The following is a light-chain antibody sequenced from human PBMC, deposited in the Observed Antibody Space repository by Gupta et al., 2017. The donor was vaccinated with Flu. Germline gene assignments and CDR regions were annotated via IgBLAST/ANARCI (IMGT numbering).Light chain of an antibody. V-gene: IGLV1-47*01. Sequence: QSVLTQPPSASGTPGQRVTISCSGSRSNIGTNYVYWYQQLPGTAPKLLIYRNNQRPSGVPDRFSGSKSGTSAALAIGGLRSEDEADYYCEAWDDSLDGHVVFGGGTKLTVL. CDR2: RNN. J-gene: IGLJ2*01. CDR1: RSNIGTNY. CDR3: EAWDDSLDGHVV.